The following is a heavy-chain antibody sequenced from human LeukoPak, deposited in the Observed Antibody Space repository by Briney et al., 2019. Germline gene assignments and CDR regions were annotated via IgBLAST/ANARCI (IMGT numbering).Heavy chain of an antibody. CDR2: IYYSGST. J-gene: IGHJ4*02. D-gene: IGHD3-10*01. CDR3: ARARGTGTQKRYFDY. V-gene: IGHV4-61*08. Sequence: SETLSLTCTVSGDSVASGGYYWNWIRQPPGKGLEWIGYIYYSGSTNYNPSLKSRVTISVDTSKNQFSLKLSSVTAADTAVYYCARARGTGTQKRYFDYWGQGTLVTVSS. CDR1: GDSVASGGYY.